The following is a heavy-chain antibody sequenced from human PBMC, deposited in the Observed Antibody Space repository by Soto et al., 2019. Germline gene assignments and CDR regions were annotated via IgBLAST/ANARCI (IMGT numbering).Heavy chain of an antibody. J-gene: IGHJ5*02. D-gene: IGHD6-13*01. CDR1: GGSISSYY. CDR3: ARDPRAAAA. V-gene: IGHV4-59*12. Sequence: PSETLSLTCTVSGGSISSYYWSWIRQPPGKGLEWIGYIYYSGSTNYNPSLKSRVTISVDTSKNQFSLKLSSVTAADTAVYYCARDPRAAAAWGQGTLVTVSS. CDR2: IYYSGST.